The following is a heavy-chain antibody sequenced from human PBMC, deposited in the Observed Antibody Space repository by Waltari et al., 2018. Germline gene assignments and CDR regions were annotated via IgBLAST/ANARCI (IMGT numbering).Heavy chain of an antibody. CDR3: AKEFIVATIPYYYYGMDV. CDR2: ISYDGSNK. J-gene: IGHJ6*02. CDR1: GFTFSSYG. Sequence: QVQLVESGGGVVQPGRSLRLSCAASGFTFSSYGMHWVRQAPGKGLEWVAVISYDGSNKYYADSVKGRVTISRDNSKNTLYLQMNSLRAEDTAVYYCAKEFIVATIPYYYYGMDVWGQGTTVTVSS. V-gene: IGHV3-30*18. D-gene: IGHD5-12*01.